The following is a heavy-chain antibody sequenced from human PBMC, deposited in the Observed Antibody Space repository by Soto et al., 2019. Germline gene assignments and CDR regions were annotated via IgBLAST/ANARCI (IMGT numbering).Heavy chain of an antibody. CDR2: IYYSGST. CDR3: ARAHYSNYFDY. J-gene: IGHJ4*02. Sequence: TSETLSLTCTVSGGSISSGGYYWSWIRQHPGKGLEWIGYIYYSGSTYYNPSLKSRVTISVDTSKNQFSLKLSSVTAADTAVYYCARAHYSNYFDYWGQGTLVTVSS. CDR1: GGSISSGGYY. V-gene: IGHV4-31*03. D-gene: IGHD4-4*01.